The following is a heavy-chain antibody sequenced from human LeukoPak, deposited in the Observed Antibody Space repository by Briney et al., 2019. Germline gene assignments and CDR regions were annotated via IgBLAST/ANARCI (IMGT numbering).Heavy chain of an antibody. CDR2: ISSSGSTI. CDR1: GFTFSDYY. CDR3: ARDVKRSPFDY. J-gene: IGHJ4*02. V-gene: IGHV3-11*01. Sequence: GGSLRLSCAASGFTFSDYYMSWIRQAPGKGLEWVSYISSSGSTIYYADSVKGRFTISGDNAKNSLYLQMNSLRAEDTAVYYCARDVKRSPFDYWGQGTLVTVSS.